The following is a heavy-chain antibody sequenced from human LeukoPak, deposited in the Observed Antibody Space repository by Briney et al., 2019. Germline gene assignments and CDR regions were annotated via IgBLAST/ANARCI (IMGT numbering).Heavy chain of an antibody. CDR1: GGSISSYY. J-gene: IGHJ3*02. CDR2: ICYSGST. Sequence: SETLSLTCTVSGGSISSYYWTWIRHPPGKGLEWIGYICYSGSTNYNPSFKSRLTISLDTSTNQFSLKLSSVTAADTAVYYCARDLGPYDAFDIWGRGTMVTVSS. V-gene: IGHV4-59*01. CDR3: ARDLGPYDAFDI. D-gene: IGHD3-10*01.